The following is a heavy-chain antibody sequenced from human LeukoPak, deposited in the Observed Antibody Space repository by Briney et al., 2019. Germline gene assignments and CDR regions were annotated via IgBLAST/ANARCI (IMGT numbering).Heavy chain of an antibody. V-gene: IGHV1-8*02. J-gene: IGHJ6*03. D-gene: IGHD3/OR15-3a*01. CDR3: ARRGLVNRRFYYYHYRDV. CDR1: GYTFTSYD. CDR2: MNPNSVST. Sequence: ASVKVFCKASGYTFTSYDIHWVRQATGQGLEWMGWMNPNSVSTGYAQKFQGRVTMTRNTSISTAYMEQRSLRAEDTAVYYCARRGLVNRRFYYYHYRDVWAKGATVSIS.